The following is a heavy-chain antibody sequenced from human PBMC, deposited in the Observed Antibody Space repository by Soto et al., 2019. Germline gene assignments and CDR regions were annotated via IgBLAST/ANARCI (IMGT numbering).Heavy chain of an antibody. V-gene: IGHV6-1*01. Sequence: SQTLSLTCAISGDSVSSNSAAWNWIRQSPSRGLEWLGRTYYRSKWYNDYAVSVKSRITINPDTSKNQFSLQLNSVTPEDTAVYYCARSQEPMGLTGTPIWYYYYYYMDVWGKGTRSPSP. D-gene: IGHD1-20*01. CDR1: GDSVSSNSAA. CDR3: ARSQEPMGLTGTPIWYYYYYYMDV. J-gene: IGHJ6*03. CDR2: TYYRSKWYN.